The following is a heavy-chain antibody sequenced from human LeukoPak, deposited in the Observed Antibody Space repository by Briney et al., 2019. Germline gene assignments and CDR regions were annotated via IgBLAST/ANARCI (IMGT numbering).Heavy chain of an antibody. V-gene: IGHV3-23*01. CDR1: GFTFSSYA. D-gene: IGHD6-13*01. CDR3: AREGKASSSP. Sequence: GGSLRLSCAASGFTFSSYAMSWVRQAPGKGLEWVSAISGSGGSTYYADSVKGRFTISRDNAKNSLYLQTNSLRAEDTAVYYCAREGKASSSPWGQGTLVTVSS. J-gene: IGHJ5*02. CDR2: ISGSGGST.